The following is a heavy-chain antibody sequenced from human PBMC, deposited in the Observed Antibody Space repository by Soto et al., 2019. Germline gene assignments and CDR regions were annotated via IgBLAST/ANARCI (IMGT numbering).Heavy chain of an antibody. CDR1: GFTFSGYD. V-gene: IGHV3-48*01. Sequence: PGGSLRLSCAASGFTFSGYDMNWVRQAPGRGLEWLSFIKFGSDTIYYADSVKGRFATSRDNAKNSLFLQMNSLRVEDTALYYCARDRTGGAFDIWGQGTLVTVSS. CDR3: ARDRTGGAFDI. J-gene: IGHJ3*02. D-gene: IGHD3-10*01. CDR2: IKFGSDTI.